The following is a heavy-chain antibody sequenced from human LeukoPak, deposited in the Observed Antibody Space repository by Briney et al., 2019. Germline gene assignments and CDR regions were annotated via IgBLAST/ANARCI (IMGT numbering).Heavy chain of an antibody. J-gene: IGHJ5*02. CDR1: GFTFDDYG. Sequence: GGSLRLSCGASGFTFDDYGMNWVRQAPGKGLEWVSVIYSGGSTYYADSVKGRFTISRDNSKNTLYLQMNSLRAEDTAVYYCAREAMSTLDPWGQGTLVTVSS. CDR3: AREAMSTLDP. CDR2: IYSGGST. D-gene: IGHD2-2*01. V-gene: IGHV3-66*01.